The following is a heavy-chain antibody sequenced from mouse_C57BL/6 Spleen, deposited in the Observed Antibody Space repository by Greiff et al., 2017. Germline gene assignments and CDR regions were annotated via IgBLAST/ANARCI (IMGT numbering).Heavy chain of an antibody. CDR2: IDPSDSST. Sequence: KEWVKQRPGQGLEWIGEIDPSDSSTNYNQKFKGKATLTVDTSSSTAYMQLSSLTSEDSAVYYCARSLRGAMDYWGQGTSVTVSS. CDR3: ARSLRGAMDY. J-gene: IGHJ4*01. V-gene: IGHV1-50*01. D-gene: IGHD3-2*02.